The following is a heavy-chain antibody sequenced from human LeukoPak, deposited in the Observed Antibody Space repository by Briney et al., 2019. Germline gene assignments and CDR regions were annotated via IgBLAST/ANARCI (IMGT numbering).Heavy chain of an antibody. D-gene: IGHD4-17*01. Sequence: GGSLRLSCAASGFTFSSYWMSWVRQAPGKGLEGVANIKQDGSEKYYVDSVKGRFTVSRDNAKNSLYLQMNSLRAEDTAVYYCARCPTVTGYYYYMDVWGKGTTVTISS. CDR1: GFTFSSYW. CDR3: ARCPTVTGYYYYMDV. CDR2: IKQDGSEK. J-gene: IGHJ6*03. V-gene: IGHV3-7*01.